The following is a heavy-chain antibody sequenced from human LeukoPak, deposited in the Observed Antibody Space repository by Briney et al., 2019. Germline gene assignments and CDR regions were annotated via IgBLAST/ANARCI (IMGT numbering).Heavy chain of an antibody. V-gene: IGHV1-2*02. D-gene: IGHD1-26*01. J-gene: IGHJ4*02. CDR2: INPNSGGT. CDR3: ARTTPVGARSFEY. Sequence: GASVKVSCKASGDSFSGYYMHWVEQAPGQGLERMGWINPNSGGTNYAQKFQGRVTITRVTSITTVYMEISSLTSDDTAIYYCARTTPVGARSFEYWGQGALVSVSS. CDR1: GDSFSGYY.